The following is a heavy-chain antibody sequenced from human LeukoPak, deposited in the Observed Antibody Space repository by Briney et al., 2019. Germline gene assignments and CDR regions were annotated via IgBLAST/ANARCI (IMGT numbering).Heavy chain of an antibody. CDR1: GGSISSSNW. Sequence: SETLSLTCAVSGGSISSSNWWSWVRQPPGKGLEWIGEIYHSGSTNYNPSLKSRVTISVDKSKNQFSLKLSSVTAADTAVYYCARARMIAVAGDFYYGMDVWGQGTTVTVSS. D-gene: IGHD6-19*01. CDR2: IYHSGST. V-gene: IGHV4-4*02. J-gene: IGHJ6*02. CDR3: ARARMIAVAGDFYYGMDV.